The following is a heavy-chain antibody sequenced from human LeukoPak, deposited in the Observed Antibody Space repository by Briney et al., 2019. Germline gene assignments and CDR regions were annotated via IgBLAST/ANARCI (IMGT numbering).Heavy chain of an antibody. Sequence: GASVKVSCKASGYTFTGYYMHWVRQAPGQGLEGMGWINPNSGGTNYAQKLQGRVTMTTDTSTSTAYMELRSLRSDDTAVYYCARGYCSGGSCYSRTGLFDPWGQGTLVTVSS. J-gene: IGHJ5*02. CDR3: ARGYCSGGSCYSRTGLFDP. V-gene: IGHV1-2*02. CDR1: GYTFTGYY. CDR2: INPNSGGT. D-gene: IGHD2-15*01.